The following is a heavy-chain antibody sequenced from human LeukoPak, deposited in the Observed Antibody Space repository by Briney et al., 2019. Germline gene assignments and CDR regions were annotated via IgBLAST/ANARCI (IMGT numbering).Heavy chain of an antibody. CDR2: INPNSGGA. CDR3: AKGRVVAGSKSLTYHWLDP. J-gene: IGHJ5*02. V-gene: IGHV1-2*02. CDR1: GYTFIGYY. Sequence: ASVKVSCKASGYTFIGYYIHWVRQAPGQGLEWVGWINPNSGGAKYAQKFQDRVTMTRDTSISTAYMGLSRLRSDDTAVYYCAKGRVVAGSKSLTYHWLDPWGQGTLVTVSS. D-gene: IGHD6-19*01.